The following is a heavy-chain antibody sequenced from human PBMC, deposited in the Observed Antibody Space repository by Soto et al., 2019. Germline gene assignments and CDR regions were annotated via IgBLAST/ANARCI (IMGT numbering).Heavy chain of an antibody. CDR2: IYWDDGK. CDR1: GFSLNTGGVT. D-gene: IGHD3-10*01. V-gene: IGHV2-5*02. J-gene: IGHJ1*01. Sequence: SGPTLVNPAQALTLTCVFAGFSLNTGGVTVGWIRQPPGKALEWVALIYWDDGKRYSPPLKSRLTITKETPRNQVVLTMTNVDPEDTATYFCAHSPAPRVYFQHWGEGTLVTVSS. CDR3: AHSPAPRVYFQH.